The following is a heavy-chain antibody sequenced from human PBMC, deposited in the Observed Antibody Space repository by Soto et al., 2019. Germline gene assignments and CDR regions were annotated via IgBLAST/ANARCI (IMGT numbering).Heavy chain of an antibody. CDR3: ASRVVLRYFDWFPFDY. V-gene: IGHV4-31*03. CDR2: IYYSGST. CDR1: GGSISSGGYY. J-gene: IGHJ4*02. D-gene: IGHD3-9*01. Sequence: SETLSLTCTVSGGSISSGGYYWSWIRQHPGKGLEWIGYIYYSGSTYYNPSLKSRVTISVDTSKNQFSLKLSSVTAADTAVYYCASRVVLRYFDWFPFDYWGQGTLVTVSS.